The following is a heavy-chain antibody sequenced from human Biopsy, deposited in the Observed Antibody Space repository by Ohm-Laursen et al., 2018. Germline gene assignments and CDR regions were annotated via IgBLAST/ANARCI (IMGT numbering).Heavy chain of an antibody. CDR1: GFTFSDYQ. CDR2: ISGGGSTI. J-gene: IGHJ4*01. CDR3: GRSYGIMAAPVHL. Sequence: GSLRLSCAASGFTFSDYQMSWIRQTPGKGLEWVSHISGGGSTIFHADSVKGRFTISRDDAKGSLYLQMTNLRAEDTAVYYCGRSYGIMAAPVHLWGQGTLVTVSS. V-gene: IGHV3-11*01. D-gene: IGHD3-16*01.